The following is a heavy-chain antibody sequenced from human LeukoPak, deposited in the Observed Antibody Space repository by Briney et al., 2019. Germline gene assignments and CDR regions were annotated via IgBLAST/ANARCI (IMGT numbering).Heavy chain of an antibody. CDR1: GFTFSNYG. D-gene: IGHD3-22*01. J-gene: IGHJ4*02. CDR2: ISYDGNNK. V-gene: IGHV3-30*18. Sequence: GRSPRLSCAASGFTFSNYGMHWVRQAPGKGLEWVAVISYDGNNKYYADSVKGRFTISRDNSKNTLFLQMNSLRAEDTAVYYCAKDQWSDSSALDYWGREPWSPSPQ. CDR3: AKDQWSDSSALDY.